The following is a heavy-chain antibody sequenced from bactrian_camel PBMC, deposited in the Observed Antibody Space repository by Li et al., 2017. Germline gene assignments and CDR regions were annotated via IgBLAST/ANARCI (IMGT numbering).Heavy chain of an antibody. Sequence: HVQLVESGGGSVQAGGSLRLSCAASGYTASNYCMAWFRQAPGKEREGVAAIGRDGSTSYADSVKGRFTISKDNAKNTLLLQMNSLKPEVTAMYYCAAGPSRGGVCFTRTYWGQGTQVTVS. D-gene: IGHD2*01. CDR3: AAGPSRGGVCFTRTY. V-gene: IGHV3S26*01. CDR1: GYTASNYC. CDR2: IGRDGST. J-gene: IGHJ4*01.